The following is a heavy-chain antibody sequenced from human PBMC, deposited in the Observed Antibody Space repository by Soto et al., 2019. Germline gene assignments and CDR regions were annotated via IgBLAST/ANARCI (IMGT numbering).Heavy chain of an antibody. CDR1: GVSISRVGYY. CDR2: IYYSGRS. Sequence: QVQLQESGPGLVKPSQTLSLTCTVSGVSISRVGYYWSWLRQHPGKGLEWIGNIYYSGRSNYNPSLKSRVTMSLDTSKNEFSLKLSSVTAADTAVFYCARDRVTPGKAMPRRDFYSLDVWGQGITVTVSS. V-gene: IGHV4-31*03. J-gene: IGHJ6*02. D-gene: IGHD2-2*01. CDR3: ARDRVTPGKAMPRRDFYSLDV.